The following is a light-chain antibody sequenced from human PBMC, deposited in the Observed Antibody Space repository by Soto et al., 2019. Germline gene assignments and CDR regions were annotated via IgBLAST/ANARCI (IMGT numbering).Light chain of an antibody. Sequence: QSVLTQPASVSGSPGQSITISCTGTSSDVGGYNYVSWYQQHPGKAPKVMIYDVSNRPSGVSNRFSGSKSGNTASLTISGLKAEDEADYYCSSYTSSSPVVFGGGTQLTVL. CDR2: DVS. V-gene: IGLV2-14*03. CDR3: SSYTSSSPVV. CDR1: SSDVGGYNY. J-gene: IGLJ2*01.